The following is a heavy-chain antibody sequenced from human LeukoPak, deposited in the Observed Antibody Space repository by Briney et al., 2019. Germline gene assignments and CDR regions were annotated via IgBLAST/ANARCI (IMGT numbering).Heavy chain of an antibody. CDR2: ISYDGSNK. Sequence: GRPLRLSCAASGFTFSSYAMHWVRQAPGKGLEWVAVISYDGSNKYYADSVKGRFTISRDNSKDTLYLQMNSLRAEDTAVYYCARWAPYSSSWYFDYWGQGTLVTVSS. CDR3: ARWAPYSSSWYFDY. V-gene: IGHV3-30*04. CDR1: GFTFSSYA. D-gene: IGHD6-13*01. J-gene: IGHJ4*02.